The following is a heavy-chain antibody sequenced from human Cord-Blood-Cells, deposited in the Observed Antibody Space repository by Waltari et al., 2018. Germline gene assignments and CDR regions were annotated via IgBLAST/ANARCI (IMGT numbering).Heavy chain of an antibody. V-gene: IGHV1-18*01. CDR3: ARDRGSGSYYYYYYMDV. CDR1: GYTFTSYG. Sequence: QVQLVQSGAEVKKPGASVQVSCKASGYTFTSYGISWVRQAPGQGLEWMGWISAYNGNTNYAQKLQGRVTMTTDTSTSTAYMELRSLRSDDTAVYYCARDRGSGSYYYYYYMDVWGKGTTVTVSS. J-gene: IGHJ6*03. D-gene: IGHD3-10*01. CDR2: ISAYNGNT.